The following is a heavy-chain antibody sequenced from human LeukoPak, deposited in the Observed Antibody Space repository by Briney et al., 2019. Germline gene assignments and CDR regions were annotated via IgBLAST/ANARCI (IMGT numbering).Heavy chain of an antibody. J-gene: IGHJ4*02. D-gene: IGHD6-19*01. V-gene: IGHV3-66*01. Sequence: GGSLRLSCAASGFTVSSNYMSWVRQAPGKGLEWVSVIYSGGSTYYADSVKGRFTISRDNSKNTLYLQMNSLRAEDTAVYYCARGYSSGWYFGGFDYGGQGTLVTVSS. CDR3: ARGYSSGWYFGGFDY. CDR2: IYSGGST. CDR1: GFTVSSNY.